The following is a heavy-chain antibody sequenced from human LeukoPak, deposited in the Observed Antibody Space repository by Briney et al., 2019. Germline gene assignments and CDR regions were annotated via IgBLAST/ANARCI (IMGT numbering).Heavy chain of an antibody. J-gene: IGHJ6*04. CDR1: GFTFDDYA. Sequence: GGSLRLSCAASGFTFDDYAMHWVRQAPGKGLEWVSGISWNSGSIVYADSVKGRFTISRDNAKNSLYLQMNSLRAEDTAVYYCAELGITMIGGVWGKGTTVTISS. D-gene: IGHD3-10*02. CDR2: ISWNSGSI. V-gene: IGHV3-9*01. CDR3: AELGITMIGGV.